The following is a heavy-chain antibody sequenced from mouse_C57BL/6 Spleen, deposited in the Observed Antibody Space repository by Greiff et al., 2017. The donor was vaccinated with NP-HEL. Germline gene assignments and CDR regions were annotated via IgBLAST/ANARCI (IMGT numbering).Heavy chain of an antibody. CDR3: ARSLFITTVVPFAY. Sequence: QVQLQQPGAELVMPGASVKLSCKASGYTFTSYWMHWVKQRPGQGLEWIGEIDPSDSYTNYNQKFKGKSTLTVDKSSSTAYMHLSSLTSEDSAVYYCARSLFITTVVPFAYWGQGTLVTVSA. CDR2: IDPSDSYT. J-gene: IGHJ3*01. V-gene: IGHV1-69*01. D-gene: IGHD1-1*01. CDR1: GYTFTSYW.